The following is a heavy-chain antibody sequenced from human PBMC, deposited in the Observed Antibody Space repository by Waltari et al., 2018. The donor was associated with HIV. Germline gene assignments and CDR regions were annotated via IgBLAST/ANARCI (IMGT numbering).Heavy chain of an antibody. Sequence: EVQLVESGGGLVQPGGSLTLSCAASGFTFDEHWMSWFRQAPGKGPEWVANKKQDGSLRYHLAPVEGRLPRSRENAKNSLCLQMSSLRVEGTAVYFSVRDSHDCGSKTCDYWCDPWGQGTLVTVSS. CDR1: GFTFDEHW. J-gene: IGHJ5*02. CDR3: VRDSHDCGSKTCDYWCDP. CDR2: KKQDGSLR. V-gene: IGHV3-7*01. D-gene: IGHD2-15*01.